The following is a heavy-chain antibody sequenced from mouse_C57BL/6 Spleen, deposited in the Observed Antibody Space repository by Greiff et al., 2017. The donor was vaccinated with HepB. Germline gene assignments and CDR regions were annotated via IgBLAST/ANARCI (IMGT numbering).Heavy chain of an antibody. CDR1: GFTFSSYA. Sequence: EVQVVESGGGLVKPGGSLKLSCAASGFTFSSYAMSWVRQTPEKRLEWVATISDGGSYTYYPDNVKGRFTISRDNAKNNLYLQMSHLKSEDTAMYYCARDPDYGSLFAYWGQGTLVTVSA. V-gene: IGHV5-4*01. D-gene: IGHD2-1*01. CDR2: ISDGGSYT. J-gene: IGHJ3*01. CDR3: ARDPDYGSLFAY.